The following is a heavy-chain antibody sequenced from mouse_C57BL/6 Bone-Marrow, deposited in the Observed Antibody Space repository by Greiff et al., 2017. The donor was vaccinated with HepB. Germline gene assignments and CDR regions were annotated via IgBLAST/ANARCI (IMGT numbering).Heavy chain of an antibody. J-gene: IGHJ2*01. CDR3: ALWLRRRGYFDY. CDR1: GYAFTNYL. V-gene: IGHV1-54*01. CDR2: INPGSGGT. Sequence: VQLQQSGAELVRPGTSVKVSCKASGYAFTNYLIEWVKQRPGQGLEWIGVINPGSGGTNYTEKFKGKATLTADKSSSTAYMQLSSLTSEDSAVYVCALWLRRRGYFDYWGQGTTVTVSS. D-gene: IGHD2-2*01.